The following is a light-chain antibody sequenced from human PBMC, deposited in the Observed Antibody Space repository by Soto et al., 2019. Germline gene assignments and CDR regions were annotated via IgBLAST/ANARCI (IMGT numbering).Light chain of an antibody. J-gene: IGKJ4*01. CDR2: GAS. CDR1: HNVTGRF. Sequence: IVLTQSPGTLSLSPGESATLSCRASHNVTGRFSAWYHHKPGHSPRLLLYGASSRATGIPERFSGGGSGTDFTLTISSLEPDDFAIYYCQQYADSSPTFGGGTKVEIK. V-gene: IGKV3-20*01. CDR3: QQYADSSPT.